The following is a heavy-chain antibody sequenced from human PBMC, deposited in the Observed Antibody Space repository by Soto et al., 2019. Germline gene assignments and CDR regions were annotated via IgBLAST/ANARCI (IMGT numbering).Heavy chain of an antibody. J-gene: IGHJ5*02. V-gene: IGHV1-69*13. CDR1: GGTFSSYA. D-gene: IGHD3-22*01. Sequence: SVKVSCKASGGTFSSYAISWVRQAPGQGLEWMGGIIPIFGTANYAQKFQGRVTITADESTSTAYMELSSLRSEDTAVYYCARSYYYDSSGYYRNWFDPWGQGTLVTVSS. CDR3: ARSYYYDSSGYYRNWFDP. CDR2: IIPIFGTA.